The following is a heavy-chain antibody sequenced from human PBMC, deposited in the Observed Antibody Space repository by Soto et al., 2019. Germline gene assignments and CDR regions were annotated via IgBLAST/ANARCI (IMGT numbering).Heavy chain of an antibody. CDR2: VYYTGST. V-gene: IGHV4-59*08. CDR1: GGSISGSY. J-gene: IGHJ4*02. CDR3: ARLPSRHLVDY. D-gene: IGHD3-3*02. Sequence: SETLSLTCSVSGGSISGSYWSWIRQSPGKGLEWLGYVYYTGSTYYNPSLKSRVTVSVDTSKNQFSLNLRSVTAADTAVYYCARLPSRHLVDYWGQGTLVTVSS.